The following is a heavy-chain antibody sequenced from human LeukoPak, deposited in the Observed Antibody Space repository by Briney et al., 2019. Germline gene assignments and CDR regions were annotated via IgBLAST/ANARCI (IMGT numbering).Heavy chain of an antibody. CDR1: GFTFSSYW. D-gene: IGHD5-18*01. CDR3: ARDGYSFGHDFDY. J-gene: IGHJ4*02. CDR2: IKQDGSEK. Sequence: QPGGSLRLSCAASGFTFSSYWMSWVRQAPGKGLEWVANIKQDGSEKYYVDSVKGRFTISRDNAKNTLYLQMNSLRAEDTAVYYCARDGYSFGHDFDYWGQGTLVTVSS. V-gene: IGHV3-7*01.